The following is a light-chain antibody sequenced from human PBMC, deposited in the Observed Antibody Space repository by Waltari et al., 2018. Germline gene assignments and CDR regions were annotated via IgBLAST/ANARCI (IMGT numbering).Light chain of an antibody. CDR2: KGT. J-gene: IGLJ3*02. Sequence: QTVVTQEPSLSVSPGETVTLTCALSSGPVSSTSYPTWYQQTPAQPPRTLVYKGTSRSSGVPDRFSGSILGNTAALTSTGAQAEDESDYYCSMYMGSGIWVFGGGTKLTVL. CDR3: SMYMGSGIWV. CDR1: SGPVSSTSY. V-gene: IGLV8-61*01.